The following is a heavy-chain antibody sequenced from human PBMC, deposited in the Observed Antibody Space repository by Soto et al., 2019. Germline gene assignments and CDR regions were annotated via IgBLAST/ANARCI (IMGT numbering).Heavy chain of an antibody. CDR3: ARDLRGRRSVRFDP. V-gene: IGHV4-31*03. CDR1: GDPITSGGFY. J-gene: IGHJ5*02. CDR2: IYYSGVT. D-gene: IGHD3-10*01. Sequence: QVQLQESGPGLVKPSETLSLTCTLSGDPITSGGFYWTWIRQHPAKGLEWIGYIYYSGVTYYNPSLKRGATISVATFKNQFSLILSSVTAADTAMYYCARDLRGRRSVRFDPWGQGTLVTVSS.